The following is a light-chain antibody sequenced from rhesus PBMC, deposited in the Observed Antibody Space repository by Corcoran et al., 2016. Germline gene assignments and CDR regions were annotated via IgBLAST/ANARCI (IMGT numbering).Light chain of an antibody. CDR1: QGISRW. J-gene: IGKJ3*01. V-gene: IGKV1-22*01. Sequence: EIQMTQSPSSLSAILGDTVTISCWASQGISRWFAWYPQKPGKAPKLLIYKAASLQSGVPSRFSGSGSGTEFTITIRRLQSEDFATYYCQHYSSRPPTFGTGTKLDIK. CDR3: QHYSSRPPT. CDR2: KAA.